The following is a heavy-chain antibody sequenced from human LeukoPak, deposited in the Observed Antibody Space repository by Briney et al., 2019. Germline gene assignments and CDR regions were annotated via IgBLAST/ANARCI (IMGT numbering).Heavy chain of an antibody. Sequence: KPSETLSLTCTVSGGSISSSSYYWGWIRQPPGKGLEWIGSIYYSGSTYYNPSLKSRVTISVDTSKTQFSLKLSSVTAADTAVYYCARAASVLDVFDYWGQGTLVTVSS. CDR1: GGSISSSSYY. D-gene: IGHD3-10*02. CDR2: IYYSGST. J-gene: IGHJ4*02. V-gene: IGHV4-39*07. CDR3: ARAASVLDVFDY.